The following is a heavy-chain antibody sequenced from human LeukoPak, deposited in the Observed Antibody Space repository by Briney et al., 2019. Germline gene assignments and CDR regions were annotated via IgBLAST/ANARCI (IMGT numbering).Heavy chain of an antibody. Sequence: SETLSLTCTVSGVSISIYYWSWIRQPPGKGLEWIGYIYNSGSTNYNPSLKSRATISADTSKNQFSLKLSSVTAADTAVYYCVRDRELNYWGQGTLVAVSS. V-gene: IGHV4-59*01. CDR3: VRDRELNY. J-gene: IGHJ4*02. D-gene: IGHD1-7*01. CDR1: GVSISIYY. CDR2: IYNSGST.